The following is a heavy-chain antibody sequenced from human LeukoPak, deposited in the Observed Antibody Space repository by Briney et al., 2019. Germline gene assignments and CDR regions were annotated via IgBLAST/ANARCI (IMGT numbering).Heavy chain of an antibody. CDR3: ARGRVVPAAFDY. D-gene: IGHD2-2*01. V-gene: IGHV1-24*01. CDR2: FDPEDGET. Sequence: ASVKVSCKVSGYTLTELSMHWVRQAPGKGLEWMGGFDPEDGETIYAQKFQGRVTMTTDTSTSTAYVELRSLRSDDTAVYYCARGRVVPAAFDYWGQGTLVTVSS. CDR1: GYTLTELS. J-gene: IGHJ4*02.